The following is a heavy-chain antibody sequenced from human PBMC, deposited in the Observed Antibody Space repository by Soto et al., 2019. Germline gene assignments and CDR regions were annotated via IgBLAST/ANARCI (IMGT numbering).Heavy chain of an antibody. J-gene: IGHJ4*02. CDR1: GFTFSSYA. CDR2: ISGSGGST. V-gene: IGHV3-23*01. CDR3: AKEPHPEYYYDSSGYFDY. Sequence: GGSLRLSCAASGFTFSSYAMSWVRQAPGKGLEWVSAISGSGGSTYYADSVKGRFTISRDNSKNTLYLQMNSLRAEDTAVYYCAKEPHPEYYYDSSGYFDYWGQETLVTVSS. D-gene: IGHD3-22*01.